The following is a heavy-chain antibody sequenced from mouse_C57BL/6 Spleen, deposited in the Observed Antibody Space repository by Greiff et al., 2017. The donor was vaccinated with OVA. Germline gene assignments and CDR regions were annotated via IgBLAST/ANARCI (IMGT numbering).Heavy chain of an antibody. CDR3: AIRVAYYFDY. Sequence: VQLQQPGAELVMPGASVKLSCKASGYTFTSYWMHWVKQRPGQGLEWIGEIDPSDSYTNYNQKFKGKSTLTVDKSSSTAYMQLSSLTSEDSAVYYCAIRVAYYFDYWGQGTTLTVSS. V-gene: IGHV1-69*01. CDR2: IDPSDSYT. J-gene: IGHJ2*01. D-gene: IGHD1-1*02. CDR1: GYTFTSYW.